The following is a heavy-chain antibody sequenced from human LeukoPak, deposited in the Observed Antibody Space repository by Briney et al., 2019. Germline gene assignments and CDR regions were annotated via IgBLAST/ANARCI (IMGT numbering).Heavy chain of an antibody. CDR2: IYHSGST. V-gene: IGHV4-30-2*01. CDR1: GGSISSGGYS. Sequence: ASQTLSLTCAVSGGSISSGGYSWSWIRQPPGKGLEWIGYIYHSGSTYYNPPLKSRVTISVDRSKNQFSLKLSSVTAADTAVYYCARNDGDDWFDPWGQGTLVTVSS. CDR3: ARNDGDDWFDP. D-gene: IGHD4-17*01. J-gene: IGHJ5*02.